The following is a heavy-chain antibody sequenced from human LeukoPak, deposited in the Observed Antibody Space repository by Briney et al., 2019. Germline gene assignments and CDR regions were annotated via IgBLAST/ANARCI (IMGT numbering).Heavy chain of an antibody. D-gene: IGHD3-10*02. V-gene: IGHV3-23*01. CDR3: AELGITMIGGV. J-gene: IGHJ6*04. Sequence: GGTLRLSCAASGFTFSSYGMSWVRQAPGKGLEWVSAISGSGGSTYYADSVKGRFTISRDNSKNTLYLQMNSLRAEDTAVYFCAELGITMIGGVWGKGTTVTISS. CDR2: ISGSGGST. CDR1: GFTFSSYG.